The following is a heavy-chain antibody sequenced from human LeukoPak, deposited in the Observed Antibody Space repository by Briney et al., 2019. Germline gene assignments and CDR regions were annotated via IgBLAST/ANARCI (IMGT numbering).Heavy chain of an antibody. CDR2: IYYSGST. D-gene: IGHD3-22*01. Sequence: SETLSLTCTVSGGSISSSYWSWIRQPPGKGLEWIGYIYYSGSTNYNPSLKSRVTISVDTSKNQFSLNLSSVTAADTAVYYCARQRLEWHYYDSSGYYYFDYWGQGTLVTASS. CDR1: GGSISSSY. V-gene: IGHV4-59*01. J-gene: IGHJ4*02. CDR3: ARQRLEWHYYDSSGYYYFDY.